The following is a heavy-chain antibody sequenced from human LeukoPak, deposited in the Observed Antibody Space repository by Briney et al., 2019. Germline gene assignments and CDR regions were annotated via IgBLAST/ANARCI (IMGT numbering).Heavy chain of an antibody. J-gene: IGHJ6*02. V-gene: IGHV3-30-3*01. CDR1: GFTFSSYA. Sequence: PGRSLRLSCAASGFTFSSYAMHWVRQAPGKGLEWVAVMSYDGSNKYYADSVKGRFTISRDNSKNTLYLQMNSLRAEDTAVYYCARVGVPYYYYGMDVWGQGTTVTVSS. CDR3: ARVGVPYYYYGMDV. CDR2: MSYDGSNK.